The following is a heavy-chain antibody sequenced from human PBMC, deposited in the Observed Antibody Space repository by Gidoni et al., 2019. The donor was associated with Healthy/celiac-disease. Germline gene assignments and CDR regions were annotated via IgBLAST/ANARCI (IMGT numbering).Heavy chain of an antibody. J-gene: IGHJ4*02. D-gene: IGHD3-16*01. CDR2: ISYDGSNK. V-gene: IGHV3-30*18. CDR3: AKDQIGGDRRIPAGFEY. Sequence: VVQPWRSLRPSCSPSGFPFSGYAMHWVRPAPGKGLEWVAVISYDGSNKYYADPVKGQFTISRANSKNKLDLQMNSLRAEATAVYYCAKDQIGGDRRIPAGFEYWGQGTLVTVSS. CDR1: GFPFSGYA.